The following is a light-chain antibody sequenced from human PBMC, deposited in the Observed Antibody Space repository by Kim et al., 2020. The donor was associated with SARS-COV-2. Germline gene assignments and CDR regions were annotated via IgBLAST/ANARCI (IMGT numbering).Light chain of an antibody. Sequence: QSALTQPASVSGSPGQSITISCTGTSSDVGTYKYVSWHQQHPGKAPKLVIYDVSNRPSGVSNRFSGSKSGNTASLTISGLQPEDEADYYCSSYTASSTWVFGGGTQLTVL. CDR3: SSYTASSTWV. CDR2: DVS. J-gene: IGLJ3*02. V-gene: IGLV2-14*03. CDR1: SSDVGTYKY.